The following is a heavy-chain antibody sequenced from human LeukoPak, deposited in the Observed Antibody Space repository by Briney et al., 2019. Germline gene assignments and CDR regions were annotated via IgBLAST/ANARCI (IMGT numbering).Heavy chain of an antibody. V-gene: IGHV4-59*01. Sequence: SETLSLTCAVSGGSFSGYYWSWIRQPPGKGLEWIGYIYYSGSTNYNPSLKSRVTISVDTSKNQFSLKLSSVTAADTAVYYCAGKGVWFGEFTFDYWGQGTLVTVSS. D-gene: IGHD3-10*01. CDR2: IYYSGST. J-gene: IGHJ4*02. CDR1: GGSFSGYY. CDR3: AGKGVWFGEFTFDY.